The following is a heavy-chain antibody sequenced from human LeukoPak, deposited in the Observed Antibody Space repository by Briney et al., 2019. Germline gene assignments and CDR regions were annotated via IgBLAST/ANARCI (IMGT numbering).Heavy chain of an antibody. CDR3: AREGTSSGWYPFDY. D-gene: IGHD6-19*01. V-gene: IGHV3-53*01. CDR1: GFTVSSNY. Sequence: PGGSLRLSCAASGFTVSSNYMSWVRQAPGKGLEWVLVIYSGGSTYYADSVKGRFTISRDNSKNTLYLQMNSLRAEDTAVYYCAREGTSSGWYPFDYWGQGTLVTVSS. CDR2: IYSGGST. J-gene: IGHJ4*02.